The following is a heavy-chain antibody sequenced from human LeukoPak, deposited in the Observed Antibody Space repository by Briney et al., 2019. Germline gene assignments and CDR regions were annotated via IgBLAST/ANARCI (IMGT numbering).Heavy chain of an antibody. J-gene: IGHJ4*02. CDR3: AKGRGLVVVTAMGY. V-gene: IGHV3-23*01. Sequence: PGGSLRLSCAASGFTFSSYAMSWVRQAPGKGLEWVSGISGSGGSTYYADSVKGRFTISRDNSKNTLYLQMNSLRAEDMAVYYCAKGRGLVVVTAMGYWGQGALVTVSS. D-gene: IGHD2-21*02. CDR1: GFTFSSYA. CDR2: ISGSGGST.